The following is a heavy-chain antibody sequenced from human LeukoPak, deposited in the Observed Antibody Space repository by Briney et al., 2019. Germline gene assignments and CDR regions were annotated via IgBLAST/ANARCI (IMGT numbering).Heavy chain of an antibody. V-gene: IGHV3-15*01. CDR3: VTYSSSAYFDY. J-gene: IGHJ4*02. CDR2: IKSKTDGGTT. CDR1: GFTFSNYN. D-gene: IGHD6-13*01. Sequence: GGSLRLSCAASGFTFSNYNMNWVRQAPGKGLEWVGRIKSKTDGGTTDYAAPVKGRFTISRDDSKNTLYLQMNSLRTEDTAVYYCVTYSSSAYFDYWGRGTLVTVSS.